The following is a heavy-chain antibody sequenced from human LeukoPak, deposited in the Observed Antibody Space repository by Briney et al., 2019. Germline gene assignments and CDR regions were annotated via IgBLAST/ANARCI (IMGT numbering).Heavy chain of an antibody. D-gene: IGHD4-23*01. Sequence: GGSLRLSCAASGFTFSSYSMNWVRRAPGKGLEWVSSISSSSSYIYYADSVKGRFTISRDNAKNSLYLQMNSLRAEDTAVYYCARNSAVNGPLDYWGQGTLVTVSS. CDR3: ARNSAVNGPLDY. V-gene: IGHV3-21*01. CDR2: ISSSSSYI. J-gene: IGHJ4*02. CDR1: GFTFSSYS.